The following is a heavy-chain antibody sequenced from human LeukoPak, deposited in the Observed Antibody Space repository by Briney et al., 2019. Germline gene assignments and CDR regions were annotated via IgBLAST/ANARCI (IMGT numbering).Heavy chain of an antibody. J-gene: IGHJ1*01. D-gene: IGHD5-24*01. CDR3: ARGDGYNDAEYLQH. V-gene: IGHV3-33*01. CDR1: GFTFSSYG. Sequence: GGSLRLSCAASGFTFSSYGMPWVRQAPGKGLEWVAVIWYDGSNKYYGDSVKGRFTISRDNSKKTLYLQMNSLRVEDTAVCYCARGDGYNDAEYLQHWGQGTLVTVS. CDR2: IWYDGSNK.